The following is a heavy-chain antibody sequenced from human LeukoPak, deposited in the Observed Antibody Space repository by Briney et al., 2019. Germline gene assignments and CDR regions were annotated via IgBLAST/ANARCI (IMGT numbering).Heavy chain of an antibody. Sequence: GGSLRLSCAASGFTFSSYAMTWVRQAPGKGLEWVSYISSSGSTIYYADSVKGRFTISRDNAKNSLYLQMNSLRAEDTAVYYCARDGHYDILTGLFDYWGREPWSPSPQ. CDR2: ISSSGSTI. CDR1: GFTFSSYA. J-gene: IGHJ4*02. V-gene: IGHV3-48*04. CDR3: ARDGHYDILTGLFDY. D-gene: IGHD3-9*01.